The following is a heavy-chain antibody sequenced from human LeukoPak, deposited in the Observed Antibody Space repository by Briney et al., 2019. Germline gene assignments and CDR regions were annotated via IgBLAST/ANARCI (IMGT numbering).Heavy chain of an antibody. D-gene: IGHD1-26*01. V-gene: IGHV3-30-3*01. CDR2: ISYDGSNK. Sequence: PGRSLRLSCAASGFTFSSYAMHWVRQAPGKGLEWVAVISYDGSNKYYADSVKGRFTISRDNSKNTLYLQMNSLRAEDTAVYYCARDLGWEPTWGQGTLVTVSS. CDR3: ARDLGWEPT. CDR1: GFTFSSYA. J-gene: IGHJ4*02.